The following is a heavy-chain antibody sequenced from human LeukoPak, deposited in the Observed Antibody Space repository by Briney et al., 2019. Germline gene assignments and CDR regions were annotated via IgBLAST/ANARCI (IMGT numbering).Heavy chain of an antibody. D-gene: IGHD6-19*01. CDR3: ARDQGAMYSSGRTRAYYYYYMDV. J-gene: IGHJ6*03. Sequence: PSQTLSLTCTVSGGSISSGSYYWSWIRQPAGKGLEWIGRIYTSGSTNYNPSLKSRVTISVDTSKNQFSLKLSSVTAADMAVYYCARDQGAMYSSGRTRAYYYYYMDVWGKGTTVTISS. CDR2: IYTSGST. CDR1: GGSISSGSYY. V-gene: IGHV4-61*02.